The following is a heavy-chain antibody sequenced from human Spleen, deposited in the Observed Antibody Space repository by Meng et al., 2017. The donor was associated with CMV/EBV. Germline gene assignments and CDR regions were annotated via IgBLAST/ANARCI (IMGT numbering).Heavy chain of an antibody. CDR2: IYHSGST. CDR3: ARTQRIAAAEPIDY. V-gene: IGHV4-38-2*02. J-gene: IGHJ4*02. Sequence: SETLSLTCTVSGYSIRSGYYWGWIRQPPGKGLEWIGSIYHSGSTYYNPSLKSRVTISVDTSKNQFSLKLSSVTAADTAVYYCARTQRIAAAEPIDYWGQGTLVTVSS. D-gene: IGHD6-13*01. CDR1: GYSIRSGYY.